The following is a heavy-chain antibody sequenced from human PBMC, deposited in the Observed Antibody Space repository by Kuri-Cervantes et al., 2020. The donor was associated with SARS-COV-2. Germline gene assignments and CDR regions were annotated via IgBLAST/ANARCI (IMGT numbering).Heavy chain of an antibody. V-gene: IGHV1-2*02. CDR1: GYTFTGYY. CDR3: ARETPIGYCSGGSCYSLPYYYYYMDV. J-gene: IGHJ6*03. Sequence: ASVKVSCKASGYTFTGYYMHWVRQAPGQGLEWMGWINPNSGGTNYAQKFQGRVTMTRDTSISTAYMELSRLRSGDTAVYYCARETPIGYCSGGSCYSLPYYYYYMDVWGKGTTVTVSS. CDR2: INPNSGGT. D-gene: IGHD2-15*01.